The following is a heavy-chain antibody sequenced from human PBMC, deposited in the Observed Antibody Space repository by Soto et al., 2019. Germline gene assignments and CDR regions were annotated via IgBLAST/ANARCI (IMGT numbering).Heavy chain of an antibody. CDR1: GFTFSSYA. J-gene: IGHJ6*02. D-gene: IGHD2-2*02. Sequence: GSLRLSCAASGFTFSSYAMHWVRQAPGKGLEWVAVISYDGSNKYYADSVKGRFTISRDNSKNTLYLQMNSLRAEDTAVYYCARVVGHCSSTSCYRYYGMDVWGQGTTVTVSS. V-gene: IGHV3-30-3*01. CDR2: ISYDGSNK. CDR3: ARVVGHCSSTSCYRYYGMDV.